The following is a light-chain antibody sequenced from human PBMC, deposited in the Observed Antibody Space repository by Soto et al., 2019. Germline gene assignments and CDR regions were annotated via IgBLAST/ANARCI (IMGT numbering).Light chain of an antibody. Sequence: EVVLTQSPETLSVSPGERATLSCRASQSVGRNLAWYQQKPGQSPRLLVYGASTRAAGIAARFSGSGPGTEFTLTISSLQSEDFAVYYCQQYVHWPPGTFGQGTKVDI. CDR1: QSVGRN. V-gene: IGKV3-15*01. J-gene: IGKJ1*01. CDR3: QQYVHWPPGT. CDR2: GAS.